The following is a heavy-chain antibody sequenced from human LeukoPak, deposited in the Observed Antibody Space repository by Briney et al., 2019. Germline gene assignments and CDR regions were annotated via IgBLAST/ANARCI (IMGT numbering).Heavy chain of an antibody. V-gene: IGHV5-10-1*01. J-gene: IGHJ5*02. D-gene: IGHD6-6*01. CDR3: ARHASSSSWFDP. CDR1: GYSFTTYW. Sequence: AGESLKISCKGSGYSFTTYWISWVRQMPGKGLEWMGRIDPSDSYTNYSPSFQGHVTISADKSISTAYLQWSSLKASDTAMYYCARHASSSSWFDPRGQGTLVTVSS. CDR2: IDPSDSYT.